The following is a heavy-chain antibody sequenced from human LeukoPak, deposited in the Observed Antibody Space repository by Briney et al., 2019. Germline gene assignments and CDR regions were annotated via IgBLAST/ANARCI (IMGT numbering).Heavy chain of an antibody. CDR1: GFLFSSYG. CDR3: AREVGALGRYYFDY. Sequence: GGSLRLSCAASGFLFSSYGMHWVRQAPGKGLEWVAFIQYDESNQCYADSVKGRFTISRDNSKNTLYLQMNSLRAEDTAVYYCAREVGALGRYYFDYWGQGTLVTVSS. CDR2: IQYDESNQ. J-gene: IGHJ4*02. D-gene: IGHD1-26*01. V-gene: IGHV3-30*02.